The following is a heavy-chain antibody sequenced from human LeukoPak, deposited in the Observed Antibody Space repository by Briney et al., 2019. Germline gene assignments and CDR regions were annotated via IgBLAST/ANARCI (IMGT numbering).Heavy chain of an antibody. Sequence: SVKVSCKASGGTFSSYAISWVRQAPGQGLEWMGGIIPIFGTANYAQKFQGRVTITADESTSTAYMELSSLRSEDTAVYYCARRDYFYAGNSGYYLAPPDYWGQGTLVTVSS. CDR2: IIPIFGTA. D-gene: IGHD4-23*01. CDR3: ARRDYFYAGNSGYYLAPPDY. J-gene: IGHJ4*02. V-gene: IGHV1-69*13. CDR1: GGTFSSYA.